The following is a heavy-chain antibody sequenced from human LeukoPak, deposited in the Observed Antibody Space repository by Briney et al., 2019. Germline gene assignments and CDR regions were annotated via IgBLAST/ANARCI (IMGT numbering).Heavy chain of an antibody. Sequence: SETLSLTCTISGDSISTYYWSWIRQSPGKGLEWIGDINLSGSTNYNPSLNYNPSLMSRVSISIDTSKNQFSLKLSSVTAADTAVYYCARGVWLARDYWGQGTLVNVSS. CDR2: INLSGST. CDR1: GDSISTYY. J-gene: IGHJ4*02. V-gene: IGHV4-59*01. D-gene: IGHD6-19*01. CDR3: ARGVWLARDY.